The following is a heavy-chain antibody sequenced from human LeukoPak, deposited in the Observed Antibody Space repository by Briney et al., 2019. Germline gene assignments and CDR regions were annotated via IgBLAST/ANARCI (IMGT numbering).Heavy chain of an antibody. D-gene: IGHD3-10*01. V-gene: IGHV4-61*01. J-gene: IGHJ4*02. CDR3: ARQSSHYYGSGTFRHFDY. Sequence: SETLSLTCTVSGGSVSSGSYYWSWIRQPPGKGLEWIGYIYYSGSTNYNPSLKSRVTISVDTSKNQFSLKLSSVTAADTAVYYCARQSSHYYGSGTFRHFDYWGQGTLVSVSS. CDR1: GGSVSSGSYY. CDR2: IYYSGST.